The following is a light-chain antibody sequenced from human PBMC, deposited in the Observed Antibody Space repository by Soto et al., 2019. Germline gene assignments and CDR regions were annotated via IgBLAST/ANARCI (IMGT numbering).Light chain of an antibody. CDR2: SAS. Sequence: EIVMTQSPATLSVSPGEGATLSCRASQSVSIHLAWYQQTPGQAPRLLIYSASTRATGIPARFSGSGSGTEFTLTISSLQSEDFAVYYCPQYNKWPDTFGQGTKLEIK. CDR3: PQYNKWPDT. V-gene: IGKV3-15*01. CDR1: QSVSIH. J-gene: IGKJ2*01.